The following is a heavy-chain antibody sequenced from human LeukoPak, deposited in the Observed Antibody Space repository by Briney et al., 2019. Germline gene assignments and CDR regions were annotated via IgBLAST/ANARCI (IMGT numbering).Heavy chain of an antibody. CDR1: GFTFSSYA. J-gene: IGHJ6*02. CDR2: ISYDGSNK. CDR3: AKDESDYGMDV. V-gene: IGHV3-30*04. Sequence: GGSLRLSCAASGFTFSSYAMHWVRQAPGKGLEWVAVISYDGSNKYYADSVKGRFTISRDNSKNTLYLQMNSLRAEDTAVYYCAKDESDYGMDVWGQGTTVTVSS.